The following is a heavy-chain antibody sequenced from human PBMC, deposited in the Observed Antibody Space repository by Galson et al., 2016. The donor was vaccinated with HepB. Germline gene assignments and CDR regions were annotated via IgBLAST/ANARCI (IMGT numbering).Heavy chain of an antibody. CDR1: GFTFSSYW. J-gene: IGHJ6*02. CDR2: IMQDGSEK. CDR3: ARGSIFGVVMDYYVMDV. V-gene: IGHV3-7*01. Sequence: SLRLSCAASGFTFSSYWMSWVRQAPGKGLEWVANIMQDGSEKYYVDSVKGRFTISRDNAKNSLYLQMNSLRAEDTAVYYCARGSIFGVVMDYYVMDVWGQGTTVTVSS. D-gene: IGHD3-3*01.